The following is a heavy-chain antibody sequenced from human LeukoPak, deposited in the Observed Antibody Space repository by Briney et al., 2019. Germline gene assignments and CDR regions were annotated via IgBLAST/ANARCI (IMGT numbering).Heavy chain of an antibody. Sequence: GGSLRLSCAASGFTFSSNYMSGVRKAPGKGLEWVSVIYSGGSTYYADSVKGRFTISRDNSKNTLYLQMNSLRAEDTAVYYCARDPYSGSYGDSYYYYMDVWGKGTTVTISS. D-gene: IGHD1-26*01. J-gene: IGHJ6*03. CDR3: ARDPYSGSYGDSYYYYMDV. CDR1: GFTFSSNY. CDR2: IYSGGST. V-gene: IGHV3-66*01.